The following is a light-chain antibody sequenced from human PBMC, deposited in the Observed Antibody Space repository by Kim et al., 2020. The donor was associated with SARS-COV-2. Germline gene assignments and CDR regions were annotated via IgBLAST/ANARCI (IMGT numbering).Light chain of an antibody. V-gene: IGKV3-20*01. CDR2: GAS. CDR3: QQYGSSPGYT. Sequence: SPGERATLSCRASQSVSSSYVAWYQQKPGQAPRLLIYGASSRATGIPDRFSGSGSGTDFTLTISRLEPEDFAVYYCQQYGSSPGYTFGQGTKLEI. CDR1: QSVSSSY. J-gene: IGKJ2*01.